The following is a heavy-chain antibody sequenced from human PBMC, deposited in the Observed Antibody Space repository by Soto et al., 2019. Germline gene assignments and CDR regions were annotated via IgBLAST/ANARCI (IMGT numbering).Heavy chain of an antibody. D-gene: IGHD1-26*01. CDR1: GGSISSSSYY. V-gene: IGHV4-39*01. CDR3: ARPALHWDEWFDP. J-gene: IGHJ5*02. CDR2: IYYSGST. Sequence: SETLSLTCTVSGGSISSSSYYWGWIRQPPGKGLEWIGSIYYSGSTYYNPSLKSRVTISVDTSKNQFSLKLGSVTAADTAVYYCARPALHWDEWFDPWGQGTLVTVSS.